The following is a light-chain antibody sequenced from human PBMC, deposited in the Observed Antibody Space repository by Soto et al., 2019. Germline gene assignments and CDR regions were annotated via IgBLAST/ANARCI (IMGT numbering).Light chain of an antibody. J-gene: IGLJ2*01. V-gene: IGLV2-14*01. Sequence: QPVLTQPASVSGSPGQSITISCTGTSSDVGVYNYVSWYQQHPDKAPKLMIYDVTNRPSGVSNRFSGSKSGNTASLTISGLEAEDEADYYCSSYTSSTTLVFGGGTKLTVL. CDR2: DVT. CDR1: SSDVGVYNY. CDR3: SSYTSSTTLV.